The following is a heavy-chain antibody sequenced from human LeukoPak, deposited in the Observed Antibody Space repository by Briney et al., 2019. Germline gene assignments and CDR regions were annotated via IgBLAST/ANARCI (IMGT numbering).Heavy chain of an antibody. CDR1: GYTFTGYY. J-gene: IGHJ4*02. CDR2: INPNSGGT. Sequence: ASVKDSCKASGYTFTGYYMHWVRPAPGQGREWVGWINPNSGGTNYVQKFQGRVTITSDTSISTAYMELSSVRSDGTAVYYCARDQGSVIAVAGRGFDCWVQGTLVAVSS. CDR3: ARDQGSVIAVAGRGFDC. D-gene: IGHD6-19*01. V-gene: IGHV1-2*02.